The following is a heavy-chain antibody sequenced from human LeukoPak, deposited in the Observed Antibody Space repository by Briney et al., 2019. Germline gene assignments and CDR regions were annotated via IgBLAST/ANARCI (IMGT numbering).Heavy chain of an antibody. V-gene: IGHV3-66*01. J-gene: IGHJ6*02. D-gene: IGHD1-26*01. CDR2: IYSGGST. CDR1: GFTVSSNY. Sequence: GGSLRLSCAASGFTVSSNYMSWVRQAPGKGLEGVSVIYSGGSTYYADSVKGRFTISRDNSKNTLYLQMNSLRAEDTAVYYCARDSPTRYSGSYTYYYYYYGMDVWGQGTTVTVSS. CDR3: ARDSPTRYSGSYTYYYYYYGMDV.